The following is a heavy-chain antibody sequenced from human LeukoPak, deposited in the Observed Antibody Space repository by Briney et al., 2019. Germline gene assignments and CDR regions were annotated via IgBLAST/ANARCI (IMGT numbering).Heavy chain of an antibody. Sequence: GGSLRLSCAASGFTFSSYSMSWVRQAPGKGLEWVSAISGSGGSTYYADSVKGRFTISRDNSKNTLYLQMNSLRAEDTAVYYCANLGVGATYDYWGQGTLVTVSS. D-gene: IGHD1-26*01. V-gene: IGHV3-23*01. CDR1: GFTFSSYS. CDR2: ISGSGGST. J-gene: IGHJ4*02. CDR3: ANLGVGATYDY.